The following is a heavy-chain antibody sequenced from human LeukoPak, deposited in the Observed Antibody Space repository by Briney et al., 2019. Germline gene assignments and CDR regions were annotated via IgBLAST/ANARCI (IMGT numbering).Heavy chain of an antibody. CDR2: IIPIFGTA. J-gene: IGHJ4*02. CDR1: GGTFSSYA. V-gene: IGHV1-69*06. Sequence: SVKVSCKASGGTFSSYAISWVRQAPGQGLEWMGGIIPIFGTANYAQKFQGRVTITADTSTSTAYMELRSLRSDDTAVYYCARDLYPRSSSSPGGYWGQGTLVTVSS. CDR3: ARDLYPRSSSSPGGY. D-gene: IGHD6-6*01.